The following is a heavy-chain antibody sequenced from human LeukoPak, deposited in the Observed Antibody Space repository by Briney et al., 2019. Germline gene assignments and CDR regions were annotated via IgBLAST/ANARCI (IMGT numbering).Heavy chain of an antibody. Sequence: GGSLRLSCAASGFAFSNYAIHWVRQTPGKGLEWVAVISYDGRQKYYADYVKGRVSISRDNSRNMVYLQMNSLRAEDTAVYYCARDRVAGQFDSWGQGTLVTVSS. CDR3: ARDRVAGQFDS. CDR2: ISYDGRQK. D-gene: IGHD6-19*01. J-gene: IGHJ4*02. CDR1: GFAFSNYA. V-gene: IGHV3-30*03.